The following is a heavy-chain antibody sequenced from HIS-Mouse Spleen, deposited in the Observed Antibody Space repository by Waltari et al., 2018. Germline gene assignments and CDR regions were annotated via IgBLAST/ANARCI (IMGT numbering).Heavy chain of an antibody. D-gene: IGHD1-1*01. Sequence: EVQLVESGGGLVQPGGSLRLSCAASGFTFSSYWMHWVCQAPGKGLVWVSSINSEGSSTSYADSVQGRFTISRDNAKNTLYLQMNSLRAEDTAVYYCARDLELDAFDIWGQGTMVTVSS. J-gene: IGHJ3*02. CDR2: INSEGSST. CDR3: ARDLELDAFDI. V-gene: IGHV3-74*01. CDR1: GFTFSSYW.